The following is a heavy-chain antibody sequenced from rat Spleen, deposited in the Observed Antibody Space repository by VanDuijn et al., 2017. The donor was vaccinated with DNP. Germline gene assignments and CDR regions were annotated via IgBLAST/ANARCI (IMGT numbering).Heavy chain of an antibody. V-gene: IGHV10-4*01. CDR3: ASGPNGYNYFDY. J-gene: IGHJ2*01. D-gene: IGHD1-4*01. Sequence: EVQVVESGGGLVQPKGSLKLSCAASGFDFNTYAMSWVRQAPGKGLDWVASISIKTHNYATLYADSVKERFTISRDDSQSMVYLQMNNLKTEDTATYYCASGPNGYNYFDYWGQGVMVTVSS. CDR2: ISIKTHNYAT. CDR1: GFDFNTYA.